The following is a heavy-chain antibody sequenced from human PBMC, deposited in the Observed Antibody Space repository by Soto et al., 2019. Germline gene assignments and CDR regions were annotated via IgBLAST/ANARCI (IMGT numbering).Heavy chain of an antibody. CDR2: ISGYNGKT. V-gene: IGHV1-18*04. J-gene: IGHJ6*02. D-gene: IGHD3-3*01. CDR3: ARDFPTYDFWSGHSAVRGMDV. CDR1: GYTFTSYS. Sequence: ASVKVSCKASGYTFTSYSITWVREAPGQGLEWVGWISGYNGKTDSAQKFQGRVTLTIDTSTTTAYMELRSLRSDDTAVYYCARDFPTYDFWSGHSAVRGMDVWGQGTTVTVSS.